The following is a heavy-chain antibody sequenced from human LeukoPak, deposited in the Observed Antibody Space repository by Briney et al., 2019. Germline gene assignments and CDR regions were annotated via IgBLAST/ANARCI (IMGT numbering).Heavy chain of an antibody. Sequence: GGSLRLSCAVSGLTFNNYAMSWVRQAPGKGLEWVSGISGRGASKYYADSVKGRFTISRDNSKSTLYLQMNSLRAEDTAVYYCAKGVVVAPDVTPFDYWGQGTLVTVSS. CDR1: GLTFNNYA. D-gene: IGHD2-2*01. V-gene: IGHV3-23*01. CDR2: ISGRGASK. J-gene: IGHJ4*02. CDR3: AKGVVVAPDVTPFDY.